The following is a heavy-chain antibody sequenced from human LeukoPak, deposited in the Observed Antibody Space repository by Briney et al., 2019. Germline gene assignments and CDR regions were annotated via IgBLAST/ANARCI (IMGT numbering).Heavy chain of an antibody. V-gene: IGHV3-74*01. D-gene: IGHD4-11*01. CDR1: GFTSSSYW. Sequence: PGGSLRLSCAASGFTSSSYWMHWVRQAPGKGLVWVSRINSDGSSTSYADSVKGRFTISRDNAKNSLYLQMNSLRAEDTAVYYCARGVPKTSYYYYYMDVWGKGTTVTVSS. CDR2: INSDGSST. J-gene: IGHJ6*03. CDR3: ARGVPKTSYYYYYMDV.